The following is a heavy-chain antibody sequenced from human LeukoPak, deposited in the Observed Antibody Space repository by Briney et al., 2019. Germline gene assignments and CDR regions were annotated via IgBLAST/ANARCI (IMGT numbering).Heavy chain of an antibody. V-gene: IGHV3-30*02. CDR3: VTPGPTVTGGFEY. Sequence: GGSLRLSGAASGFTFSTYGMHWVRQAPGKGREWVAFIRYDGNNKFYTDSVKGPFTISRDSSKNTLYLQMNSLRVEDTAVYYCVTPGPTVTGGFEYWGQGTLVTVSS. CDR2: IRYDGNNK. J-gene: IGHJ4*02. D-gene: IGHD4-17*01. CDR1: GFTFSTYG.